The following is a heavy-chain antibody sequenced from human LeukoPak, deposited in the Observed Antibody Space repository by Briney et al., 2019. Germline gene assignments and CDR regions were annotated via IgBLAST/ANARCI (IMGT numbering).Heavy chain of an antibody. D-gene: IGHD4-23*01. CDR1: GGSITRGAYY. V-gene: IGHV4-30-2*01. CDR3: ARLGGGGKGGY. J-gene: IGHJ4*02. CDR2: IYHSGST. Sequence: SETLSLTCTVSGGSITRGAYYCSWILQPPVKGLEWIGYIYHSGSTYYHPSLNSRVTISVDTSKNQFSLKLSSVTAADTAVYYCARLGGGGKGGYWGQRTLVTVSS.